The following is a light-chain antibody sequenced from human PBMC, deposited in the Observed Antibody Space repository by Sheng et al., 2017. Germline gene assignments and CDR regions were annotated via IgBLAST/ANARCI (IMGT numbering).Light chain of an antibody. Sequence: DIQMTQSPSSLSASVGDRVTITCRASQRISTYLSWYQQKPGKAPNLLIYKASSLESGVPSRFSGSGSGTEFTLTISSLQPEDFATYYCQQYNSLWTFGQGTKVEIK. J-gene: IGKJ1*01. CDR1: QRISTY. CDR3: QQYNSLWT. CDR2: KAS. V-gene: IGKV1-5*03.